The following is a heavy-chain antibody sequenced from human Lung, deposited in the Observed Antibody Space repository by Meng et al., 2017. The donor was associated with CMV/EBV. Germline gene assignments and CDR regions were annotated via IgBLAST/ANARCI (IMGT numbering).Heavy chain of an antibody. CDR3: ARLTGTVYVHWFDS. CDR1: GGSFSGSY. CDR2: IDGTGRT. V-gene: IGHV4-34*01. Sequence: SQTXSLTXAVYGGSFSGSYWHWIRQPPGMGLEWIGEIDGTGRTKYSPSLNSRVTILLDTSKKQFSLELSSVTAADTAVYYCARLTGTVYVHWFDSWGQGTLVTVSS. D-gene: IGHD1-7*01. J-gene: IGHJ5*01.